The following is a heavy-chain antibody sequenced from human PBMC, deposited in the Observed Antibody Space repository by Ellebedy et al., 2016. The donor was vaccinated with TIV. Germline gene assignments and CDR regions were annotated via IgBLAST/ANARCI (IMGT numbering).Heavy chain of an antibody. CDR1: GFTFSSYA. Sequence: PGGSLRLSCAASGFTFSSYAMHWVRQAPGKGLEWVAVISYDGSNKYYADSVKGRFTISRDNSKNTLYLQMNSLRAEDTAVYYCARGLDGRGFDYWGQGTLVTVSS. D-gene: IGHD3-10*01. V-gene: IGHV3-30-3*01. CDR3: ARGLDGRGFDY. J-gene: IGHJ4*02. CDR2: ISYDGSNK.